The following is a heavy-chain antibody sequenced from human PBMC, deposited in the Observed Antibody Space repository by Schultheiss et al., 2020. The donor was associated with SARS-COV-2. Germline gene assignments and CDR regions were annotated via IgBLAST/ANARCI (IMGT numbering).Heavy chain of an antibody. D-gene: IGHD4-17*01. J-gene: IGHJ5*02. V-gene: IGHV6-1*01. CDR2: TYYRSKWYN. CDR3: ARDLPPYGDYPGGWFDP. CDR1: GDSVSSNSAA. Sequence: LRLSCAISGDSVSSNSAAWNWIRQSPSRGLEWLGRTYYRSKWYNDYAVSVKSRITINPDTSKNQFSLQLNSVTPEDTAVYYCARDLPPYGDYPGGWFDPWGQGTLVTVSS.